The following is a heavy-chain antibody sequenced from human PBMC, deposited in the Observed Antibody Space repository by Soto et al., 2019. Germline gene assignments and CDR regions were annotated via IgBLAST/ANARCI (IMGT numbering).Heavy chain of an antibody. CDR3: ARAHYGDFGYGMDV. V-gene: IGHV4-30-2*01. D-gene: IGHD4-17*01. CDR1: GGSISSGGYS. Sequence: QLQLQESGSGLVKPSQTLSLTCAVSGGSISSGGYSWSWIRQPPGKGLEWIGYIYDSGFTYYNPSRKIRVTLAVARSKNQFSLKLSSVTAADTAVYYCARAHYGDFGYGMDVWGQGTTVTVSS. J-gene: IGHJ6*02. CDR2: IYDSGFT.